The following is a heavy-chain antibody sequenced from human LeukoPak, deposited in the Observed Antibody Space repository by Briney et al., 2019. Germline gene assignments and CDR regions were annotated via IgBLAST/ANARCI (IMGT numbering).Heavy chain of an antibody. CDR3: AKDTTMNIATGGGLDY. J-gene: IGHJ4*02. V-gene: IGHV3-30*18. CDR2: ISYDGSNK. D-gene: IGHD6-13*01. Sequence: QPGRSLRLSCAASRFTFSSYGMHWVRQAPGKGLEWVAIISYDGSNKYYADSVKGRFTISRDNSKNTLYLQMNSLRAEDTAVYYCAKDTTMNIATGGGLDYWGQGTLVTVSS. CDR1: RFTFSSYG.